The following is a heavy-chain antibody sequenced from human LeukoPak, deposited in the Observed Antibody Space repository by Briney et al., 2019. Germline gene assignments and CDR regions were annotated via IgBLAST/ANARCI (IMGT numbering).Heavy chain of an antibody. V-gene: IGHV4-4*07. Sequence: SEALSLTCTVSGGSISSYYWSWIRQPAGKGLEWIGRIYTSGSTNYNPSLKSRVTMSVDTSKNQFSLKLSSVTAADTAVYYCARLSYCSGGSCFLYYYGMDVWGQGTTVTVSS. CDR1: GGSISSYY. J-gene: IGHJ6*02. CDR3: ARLSYCSGGSCFLYYYGMDV. CDR2: IYTSGST. D-gene: IGHD2-15*01.